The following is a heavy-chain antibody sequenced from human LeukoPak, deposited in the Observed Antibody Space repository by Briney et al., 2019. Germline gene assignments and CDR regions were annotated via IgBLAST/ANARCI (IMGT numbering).Heavy chain of an antibody. J-gene: IGHJ5*02. CDR3: ARDVSSMFPNWFDP. D-gene: IGHD6-6*01. CDR1: GDSISSRTYY. CDR2: IWNSGST. V-gene: IGHV4-31*03. Sequence: SQTLSLTCFVSGDSISSRTYYWTWIRQHPEKGLEWIGYIWNSGSTNYNPALKSRVTISVDTSKNQFSLKLTSVTAVDTAIYYCARDVSSMFPNWFDPWGQGILVIVSS.